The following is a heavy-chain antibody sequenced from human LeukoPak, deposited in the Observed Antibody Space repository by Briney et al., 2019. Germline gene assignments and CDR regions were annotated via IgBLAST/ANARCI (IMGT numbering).Heavy chain of an antibody. CDR1: GFAFSNFW. CDR2: IRGDGGLK. D-gene: IGHD3-22*01. CDR3: ATSHDSAAND. J-gene: IGHJ4*02. Sequence: GGSLRLSCAASGFAFSNFWMSWVRQAPGKGLEWLANIRGDGGLKFYVDSVKGRFTTSRDNAKNSLYLQLSGLRVEDSAVYYCATSHDSAANDWGQGTLVTVSS. V-gene: IGHV3-7*01.